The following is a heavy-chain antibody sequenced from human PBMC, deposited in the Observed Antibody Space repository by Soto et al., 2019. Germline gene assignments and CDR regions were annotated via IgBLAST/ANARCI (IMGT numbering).Heavy chain of an antibody. CDR2: INTVATII. CDR3: ATDGGRGLGF. V-gene: IGHV3-74*01. Sequence: GGSLRLSCAVSGIPFNNYWMHWIRQAPGKGLVWVSHINTVATIINYGDSVKGRFTISRDNAENTLYLQMNSLGVEDTATYYCATDGGRGLGFWGQGTLVAVSS. J-gene: IGHJ4*02. D-gene: IGHD2-15*01. CDR1: GIPFNNYW.